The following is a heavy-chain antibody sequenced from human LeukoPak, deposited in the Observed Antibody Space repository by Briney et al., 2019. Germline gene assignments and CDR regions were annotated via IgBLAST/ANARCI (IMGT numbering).Heavy chain of an antibody. D-gene: IGHD2-15*01. CDR3: VIDLGDYNDF. J-gene: IGHJ4*02. Sequence: PGGSLRLSCVVSGITFSNYWMHWVRQDPGRGLLWVSRINTQGTYTNYADSVKGRFTISRDNAKNTLCLQMSSLRADDTAVYYCVIDLGDYNDFWGQGTLVSVSS. V-gene: IGHV3-74*01. CDR1: GITFSNYW. CDR2: INTQGTYT.